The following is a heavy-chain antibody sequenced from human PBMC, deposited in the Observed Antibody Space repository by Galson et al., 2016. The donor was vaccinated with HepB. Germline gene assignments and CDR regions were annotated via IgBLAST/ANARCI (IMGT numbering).Heavy chain of an antibody. V-gene: IGHV4-61*02. CDR2: ICSSGST. CDR3: ARAVSGLYGDYFDY. J-gene: IGHJ4*02. Sequence: TLSLTCTVSGGSISSGTYCWSWIRQPAGKGLEWIGRICSSGSTDYNPSLKSLVTISIDTSKNQFSLKLSSVTAADTAVYYCARAVSGLYGDYFDYWGRGTLVTVSS. D-gene: IGHD3-16*01. CDR1: GGSISSGTYC.